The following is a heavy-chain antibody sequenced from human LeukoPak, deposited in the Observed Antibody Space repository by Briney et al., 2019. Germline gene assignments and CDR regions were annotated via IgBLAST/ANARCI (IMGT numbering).Heavy chain of an antibody. J-gene: IGHJ4*02. CDR2: IHDSVNT. CDR1: GASISSYY. Sequence: SETLCLTCTVSGASISSYYWTWLRQSPGTGLEWIGYIHDSVNTDYNPSFKSRVTISVDTSNKQFSLNLNYVTAADTAVYYCARGRITIFGVVTPHFDYWGQGTLVTVSS. D-gene: IGHD3-3*01. CDR3: ARGRITIFGVVTPHFDY. V-gene: IGHV4-59*01.